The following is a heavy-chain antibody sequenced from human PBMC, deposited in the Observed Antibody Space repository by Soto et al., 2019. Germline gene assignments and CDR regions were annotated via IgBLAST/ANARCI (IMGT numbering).Heavy chain of an antibody. J-gene: IGHJ6*02. Sequence: QVTLKESGPVLVKPTETLTLTCTVSGFSLSNARMGVSWIRQPPGKALEWLAHIFSNDEKSYSTSLKSRLTIPKDTSKSQVVLTMTNMDPVDTATYYCARIDADSSSWYGGYYYYGMDVWGQGTTVTVSS. CDR2: IFSNDEK. D-gene: IGHD6-13*01. V-gene: IGHV2-26*01. CDR3: ARIDADSSSWYGGYYYYGMDV. CDR1: GFSLSNARMG.